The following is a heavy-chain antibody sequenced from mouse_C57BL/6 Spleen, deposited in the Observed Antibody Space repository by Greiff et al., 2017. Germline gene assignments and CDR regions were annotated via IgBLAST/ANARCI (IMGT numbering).Heavy chain of an antibody. V-gene: IGHV1-59*01. CDR1: GYTFTSYW. Sequence: QVQLQQPGAELVRPGTSVKLSCKASGYTFTSYWMHWVKQRPGQGLEWIGVIDPSDSYTNYNQKFKGKATLTVDTSSSTAYMQLSSLTSEDAAVYDYARWGLRDAMDYWGQGTSVTVSS. CDR2: IDPSDSYT. CDR3: ARWGLRDAMDY. D-gene: IGHD6-1*01. J-gene: IGHJ4*01.